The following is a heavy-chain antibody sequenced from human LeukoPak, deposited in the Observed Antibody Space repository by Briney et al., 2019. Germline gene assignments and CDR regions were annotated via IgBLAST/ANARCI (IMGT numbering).Heavy chain of an antibody. CDR2: ISYDGSNK. V-gene: IGHV3-30*18. Sequence: GGSLRLSCAASGFTFSSYGMHWVRQAPGKGLEWVAVISYDGSNKYYADSVKGRFTISRDNSKNTLYLQMNSLRAEDTAVYYCAKDSSSSWYPPKGYYYYYMDVWGKGTTVTVSS. CDR3: AKDSSSSWYPPKGYYYYYMDV. CDR1: GFTFSSYG. D-gene: IGHD6-13*01. J-gene: IGHJ6*03.